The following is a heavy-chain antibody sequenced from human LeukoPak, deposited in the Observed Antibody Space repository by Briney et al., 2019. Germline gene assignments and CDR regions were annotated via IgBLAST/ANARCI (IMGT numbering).Heavy chain of an antibody. D-gene: IGHD5-24*01. CDR2: FSGGSGTT. V-gene: IGHV3-23*01. J-gene: IGHJ4*02. Sequence: PGGSLRLSCEAAGFSLNTYGITWVRQAPGKGLEWVSGFSGGSGTTHYRDSVKGRFTISRDNSKNTVFLQMDSLRAEDTAVYYCARWDGYGDYWGQGTLVTVSS. CDR1: GFSLNTYG. CDR3: ARWDGYGDY.